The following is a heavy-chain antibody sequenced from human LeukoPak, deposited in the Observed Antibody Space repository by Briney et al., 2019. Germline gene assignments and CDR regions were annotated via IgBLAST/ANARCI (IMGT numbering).Heavy chain of an antibody. V-gene: IGHV1-46*01. CDR2: VNPSGGST. Sequence: ASVKVSCKASGYTFTRYYMHWVRQAPGQGLEWMGIVNPSGGSTTDAQKFQGRLTMTRDMSTSTVYMELSSLRSEDTAVYYCARALAAAAGRRAGMMGDWGQGTLVTVSS. CDR1: GYTFTRYY. D-gene: IGHD6-13*01. CDR3: ARALAAAAGRRAGMMGD. J-gene: IGHJ1*01.